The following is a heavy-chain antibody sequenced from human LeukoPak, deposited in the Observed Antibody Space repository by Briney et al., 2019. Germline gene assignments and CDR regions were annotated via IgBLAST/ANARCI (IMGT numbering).Heavy chain of an antibody. D-gene: IGHD3-22*01. Sequence: PGRSLRLSCAASGFTFSSYGMHWVRQAPGKGLEWVAVIWYDGSNKYYADSVKGRFTISRDNSKNTLYLQMNSLRAEDTAVYYCARGGNIGYNYNAFDIWGQGTMVTVSS. CDR2: IWYDGSNK. CDR1: GFTFSSYG. CDR3: ARGGNIGYNYNAFDI. V-gene: IGHV3-33*01. J-gene: IGHJ3*02.